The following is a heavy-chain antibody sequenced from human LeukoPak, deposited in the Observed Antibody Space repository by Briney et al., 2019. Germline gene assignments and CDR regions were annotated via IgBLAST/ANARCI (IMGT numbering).Heavy chain of an antibody. CDR2: IYYSGST. Sequence: SETLSLTCTVSGGSISSYYWSWIRQPPGKGLEWIGYIYYSGSTNYNPSLKSRVTISADTSKNQFSLKLSSVTAADTALYYCATFHSSSWYLDYWGQGSLVTVSS. D-gene: IGHD6-13*01. CDR1: GGSISSYY. CDR3: ATFHSSSWYLDY. J-gene: IGHJ4*02. V-gene: IGHV4-59*01.